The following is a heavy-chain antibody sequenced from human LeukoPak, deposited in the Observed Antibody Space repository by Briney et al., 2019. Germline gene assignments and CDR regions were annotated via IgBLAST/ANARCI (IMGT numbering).Heavy chain of an antibody. J-gene: IGHJ4*02. CDR3: VKDRSSSWCFDY. CDR1: GFTFSRSG. V-gene: IGHV3-30*18. D-gene: IGHD6-13*01. Sequence: GRSLRLSCAASGFTFSRSGMHWVRQAPGKGLEWVAVISYVGTNIYYAASVKGRFTISRDNSKDTLYLQMNNLRAEDTAVYYCVKDRSSSWCFDYWGQGTLVTVSS. CDR2: ISYVGTNI.